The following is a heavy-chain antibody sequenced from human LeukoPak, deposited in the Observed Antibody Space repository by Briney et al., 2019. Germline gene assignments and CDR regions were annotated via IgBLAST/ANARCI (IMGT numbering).Heavy chain of an antibody. D-gene: IGHD3-22*01. CDR3: ARVRYYYDSSDY. V-gene: IGHV1-8*01. J-gene: IGHJ4*02. Sequence: ASVKVSCKASGYTFTSYDINWVRQATGQGLEWMGWMNPNSGNTGYAQKFQGRVTMTRNTSISTAYMELSSLRSEDTAVYYWARVRYYYDSSDYWGQGTLVTVSS. CDR1: GYTFTSYD. CDR2: MNPNSGNT.